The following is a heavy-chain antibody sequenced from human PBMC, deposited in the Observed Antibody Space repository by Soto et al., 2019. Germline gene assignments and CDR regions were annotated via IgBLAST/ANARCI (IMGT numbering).Heavy chain of an antibody. CDR2: IYYSGTT. D-gene: IGHD3-3*01. CDR3: ARVFTGFFDF. CDR1: SGSISSGNHY. J-gene: IGHJ4*02. Sequence: SETLSLTCTVSSGSISSGNHYWSWIRQHPGKGLEWIGHIYYSGTTYYNPSLKGRVFISVDTSKNQFSLNLNSVTAADTAVYYCARVFTGFFDFWGRGTLVTVSS. V-gene: IGHV4-31*03.